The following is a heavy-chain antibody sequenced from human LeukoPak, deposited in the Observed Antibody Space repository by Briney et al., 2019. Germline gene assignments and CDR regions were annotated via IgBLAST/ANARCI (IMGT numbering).Heavy chain of an antibody. V-gene: IGHV3-48*04. CDR1: GFTFSSYG. CDR3: ARDDYYDSTGFDY. Sequence: GGTLRLSCAASGFTFSSYGMSWVRQAPGKGLEWVSYISSSGSTIYYADSVKGRFTISRDNAKNSLYLQMNSLRAEDTAVYYCARDDYYDSTGFDYWGQGTLVTVSS. CDR2: ISSSGSTI. D-gene: IGHD3-22*01. J-gene: IGHJ4*02.